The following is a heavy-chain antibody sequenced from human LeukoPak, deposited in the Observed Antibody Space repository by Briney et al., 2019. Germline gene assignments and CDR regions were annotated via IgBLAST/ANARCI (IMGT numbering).Heavy chain of an antibody. CDR3: ASYYDSSGYYETDEYFQH. CDR1: GFTFSSYG. V-gene: IGHV3-30*03. Sequence: GGSLRLSCAASGFTFSSYGMHWVRQAPGKGLEWVAVISYDGSNKYYADSVKGRFTISRDNSKNTLYLQMNSLRAEDTAVYYCASYYDSSGYYETDEYFQHWGQGTLVTVSS. CDR2: ISYDGSNK. J-gene: IGHJ1*01. D-gene: IGHD3-22*01.